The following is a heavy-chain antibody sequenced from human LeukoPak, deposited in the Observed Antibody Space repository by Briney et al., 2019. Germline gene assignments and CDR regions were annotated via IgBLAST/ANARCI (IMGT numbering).Heavy chain of an antibody. Sequence: GGSLRLSYAASGFTFSSYWMSWVRQAPGKGLEWVANINQGGSEKYYVDSVKGRFTISRDNAKNSLYLQMNSLRAEDTAVYYCARVLGAAGNWFDPWGQGTLVTVSS. V-gene: IGHV3-7*01. CDR1: GFTFSSYW. J-gene: IGHJ5*02. CDR2: INQGGSEK. D-gene: IGHD6-13*01. CDR3: ARVLGAAGNWFDP.